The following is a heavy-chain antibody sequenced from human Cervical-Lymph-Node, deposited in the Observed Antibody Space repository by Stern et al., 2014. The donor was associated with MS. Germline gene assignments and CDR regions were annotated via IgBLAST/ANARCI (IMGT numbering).Heavy chain of an antibody. V-gene: IGHV1-2*06. CDR1: GYTSSAYY. D-gene: IGHD4-17*01. Sequence: LVQSGTAVKKPGASVKVSCKASGYTSSAYYVHWVRQAPGQGLEWMGRINGHTGDTNYAQKFQGRVTMDRDPSISTAYLELASLRSDDTAVYYCAREGRSTVTTAAAYWGQGTLVTVSS. CDR3: AREGRSTVTTAAAY. CDR2: INGHTGDT. J-gene: IGHJ4*02.